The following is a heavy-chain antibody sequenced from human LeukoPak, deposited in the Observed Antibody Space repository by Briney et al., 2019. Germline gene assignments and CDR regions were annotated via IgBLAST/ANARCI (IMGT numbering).Heavy chain of an antibody. CDR1: GFTFSSYA. D-gene: IGHD3-22*01. J-gene: IGHJ4*02. CDR2: ISGSGGST. Sequence: GGSLRLSCAASGFTFSSYAMSWVRQAPGKGLEWVSAISGSGGSTYYADSVKGRFTISRDNSKNTLYLQMNSLRAEDTAVYYCATQGPDSSGYYPSFDYWGQGTLVTVSS. V-gene: IGHV3-23*01. CDR3: ATQGPDSSGYYPSFDY.